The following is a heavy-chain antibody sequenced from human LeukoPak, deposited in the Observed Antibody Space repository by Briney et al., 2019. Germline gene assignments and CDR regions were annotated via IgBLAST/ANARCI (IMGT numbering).Heavy chain of an antibody. CDR1: GFTFSNYD. CDR2: ISSSSSYI. Sequence: GGSLRLSCAASGFTFSNYDMHWVRQVPGKGLEWVSAISSSSSYIYYADSIKGRFTISRDNAENSLYLQMNSLRAVDTAVYFCARGEEKATITALDYWGQGTLVTVSS. D-gene: IGHD5-24*01. V-gene: IGHV3-21*01. J-gene: IGHJ4*02. CDR3: ARGEEKATITALDY.